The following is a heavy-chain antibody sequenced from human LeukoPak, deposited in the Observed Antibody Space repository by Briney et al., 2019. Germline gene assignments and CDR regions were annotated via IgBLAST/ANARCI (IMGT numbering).Heavy chain of an antibody. Sequence: ASVKVSCKASGYTFTSYGISWVRQAPGQGLEWMGWISAYNGNTNYAQKLQGRVTMTTDTSTSTAYMELRSLRSDDTAVYYSARALYHRHHFDYWGQGTLVTVSS. CDR1: GYTFTSYG. CDR3: ARALYHRHHFDY. CDR2: ISAYNGNT. V-gene: IGHV1-18*01. D-gene: IGHD3-16*02. J-gene: IGHJ4*02.